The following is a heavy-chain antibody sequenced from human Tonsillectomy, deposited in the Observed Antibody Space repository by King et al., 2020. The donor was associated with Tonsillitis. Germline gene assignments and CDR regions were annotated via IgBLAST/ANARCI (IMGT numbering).Heavy chain of an antibody. D-gene: IGHD3-16*01. V-gene: IGHV3-21*01. CDR3: ARLKVEYRGNWYYGGFDY. Sequence: EVQLVESGGGLFKPGGSLRLSCAASGFTFSDYSINWVRQAPGKGLEWVSYISSSSNYIYYADSVKGRFTISRDNAKNSLYLQMNSLRVEDTAIYYCARLKVEYRGNWYYGGFDYWGRGILVTVSS. CDR1: GFTFSDYS. J-gene: IGHJ4*02. CDR2: ISSSSNYI.